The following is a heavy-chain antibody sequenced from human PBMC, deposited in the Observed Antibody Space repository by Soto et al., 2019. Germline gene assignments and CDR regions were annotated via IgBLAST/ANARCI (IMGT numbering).Heavy chain of an antibody. Sequence: GGSLRLSCAASGFTFSSYGMHWVRQAPGKGLEWVAVISYDGSNKYYAESVKGRFNISRDNSKNKLYLQMNSLRDEDTVVYYCAKDFSYGSGSIFDYWGQGTQVTVSS. V-gene: IGHV3-30*18. CDR2: ISYDGSNK. CDR1: GFTFSSYG. CDR3: AKDFSYGSGSIFDY. D-gene: IGHD3-10*01. J-gene: IGHJ4*02.